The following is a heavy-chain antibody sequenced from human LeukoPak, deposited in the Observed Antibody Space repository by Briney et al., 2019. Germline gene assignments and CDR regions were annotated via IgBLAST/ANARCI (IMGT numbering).Heavy chain of an antibody. J-gene: IGHJ4*02. CDR1: GGTFSSYA. CDR2: IIPILGIA. CDR3: ARDRSGYYDILNPLDY. D-gene: IGHD3-9*01. Sequence: ASVKVSCKASGGTFSSYAISWVRQAPGQRLEWIGRIIPILGIANYAQKFQGRVRRTADKSTSTAYMELSSLRSEDTAVYYCARDRSGYYDILNPLDYWGQGTLVTVSS. V-gene: IGHV1-69*04.